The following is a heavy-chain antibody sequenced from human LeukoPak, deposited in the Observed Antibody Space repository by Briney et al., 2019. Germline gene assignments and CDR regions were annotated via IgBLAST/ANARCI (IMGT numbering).Heavy chain of an antibody. J-gene: IGHJ4*02. V-gene: IGHV3-23*01. Sequence: GGSLRLSCAASGFTFSSYAMSWVRQAPGKGLEWVSAISGSGGSTYYADSVKGRFTISRDNSKNTLYLQMNSLRAEDTAVYHCAKEEGIAVAGSIDYWGQGTLVTVSS. D-gene: IGHD6-19*01. CDR2: ISGSGGST. CDR1: GFTFSSYA. CDR3: AKEEGIAVAGSIDY.